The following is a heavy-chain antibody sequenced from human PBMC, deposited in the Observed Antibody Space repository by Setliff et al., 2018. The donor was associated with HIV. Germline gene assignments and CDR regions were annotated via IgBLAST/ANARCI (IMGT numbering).Heavy chain of an antibody. Sequence: GSLRLSCAASGFTFQDYGMNWVRQAPGKGLEWVANINGDGSEKYYVDSVKGRFTISRDNVGNSVFLQMNTLRAEDTAVYYCTIGHYVSSSGWGPGTLVTVSS. CDR2: INGDGSEK. V-gene: IGHV3-7*03. CDR3: TIGHYVSSSG. D-gene: IGHD6-6*01. J-gene: IGHJ4*02. CDR1: GFTFQDYG.